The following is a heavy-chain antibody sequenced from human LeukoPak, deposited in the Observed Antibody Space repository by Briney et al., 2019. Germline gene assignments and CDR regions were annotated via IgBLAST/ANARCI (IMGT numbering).Heavy chain of an antibody. CDR2: IIGSGGST. D-gene: IGHD5-12*01. CDR1: GFTISGYF. Sequence: GRSRRLSCAASGFTISGYFMSWVRQAPGKGLEWASGIIGSGGSTYYADSVKGRFTISRDNSKNPLYLQVNSPTAEDTAVYYCAKGAYDYIEVAYYDYWGQGTLVTVSS. V-gene: IGHV3-23*01. J-gene: IGHJ4*02. CDR3: AKGAYDYIEVAYYDY.